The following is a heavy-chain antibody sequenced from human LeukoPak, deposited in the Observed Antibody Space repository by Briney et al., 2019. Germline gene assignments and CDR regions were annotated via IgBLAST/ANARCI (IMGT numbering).Heavy chain of an antibody. CDR3: AKAATIFGVVSPGFDY. J-gene: IGHJ4*02. Sequence: PGGSLRLSCAASGFTFSSYSMNWVRQAPGKGLEWVSSISSSSSYIYYADSVKGRFTISRDNAKNSLYLQMNSLRAEDMALYYCAKAATIFGVVSPGFDYWGQGTLVTVSS. CDR1: GFTFSSYS. V-gene: IGHV3-21*04. D-gene: IGHD3-3*01. CDR2: ISSSSSYI.